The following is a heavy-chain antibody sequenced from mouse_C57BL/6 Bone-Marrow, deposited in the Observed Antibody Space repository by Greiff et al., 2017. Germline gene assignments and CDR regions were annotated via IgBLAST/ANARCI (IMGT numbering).Heavy chain of an antibody. D-gene: IGHD2-3*01. V-gene: IGHV1-26*01. CDR2: INPNNGGT. J-gene: IGHJ3*01. CDR1: GYTFTDYY. Sequence: EVKLQQSGPELVKPGASVKISCKASGYTFTDYYMNWVKQSHGKSLEWIGDINPNNGGTSYNQKFKGKATLTVDKSSSTAYMELRSLTSEDSAVYYCARDYDGYPWFAYWGQGTLVTVSA. CDR3: ARDYDGYPWFAY.